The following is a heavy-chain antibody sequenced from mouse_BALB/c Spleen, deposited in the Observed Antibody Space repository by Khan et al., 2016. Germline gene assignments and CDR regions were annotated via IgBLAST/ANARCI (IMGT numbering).Heavy chain of an antibody. V-gene: IGHV9-3*02. CDR1: GYTFTNYG. CDR2: INTNTGEP. CDR3: AEDYYGSNWLAY. J-gene: IGHJ3*01. D-gene: IGHD1-1*01. Sequence: QIQLVQSGPELKKPGETVKISCKASGYTFTNYGMNWVKQAPGKGLKWMGWINTNTGEPTYAEEFKGHFVFSLETSASTAYLHINNLKKEDTATYFCAEDYYGSNWLAYWGQGTLVTVPA.